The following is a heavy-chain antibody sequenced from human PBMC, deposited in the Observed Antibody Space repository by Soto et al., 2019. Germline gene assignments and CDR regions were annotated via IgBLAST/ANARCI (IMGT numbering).Heavy chain of an antibody. CDR1: GDSISSGDYY. CDR3: ARAWPGGTYRADY. J-gene: IGHJ4*02. V-gene: IGHV4-30-4*01. Sequence: QVQLQESGPGLVKPSQTLSLTCTVSGDSISSGDYYWSWLRQTPGRGLEWIGFIHNTGRAYYNPSLQSRLTISVDTSKNQFSLSLSSLAAADTAMYYCARAWPGGTYRADYWGQGTLVTVSS. CDR2: IHNTGRA.